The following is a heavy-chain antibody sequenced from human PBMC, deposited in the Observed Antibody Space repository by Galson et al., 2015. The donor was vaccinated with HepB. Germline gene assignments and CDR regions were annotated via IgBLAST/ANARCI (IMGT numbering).Heavy chain of an antibody. CDR3: AHFKYQLPIRKQWGWLPRPGYFDY. Sequence: PALVKPTQTLTLTCTFSGFSLSTSGVGVGWIRQPPGKALEWLALIYWDDDKRYSPSLKSRLTITKDTSKNQVVLTMTNMDPVDTATYYCAHFKYQLPIRKQWGWLPRPGYFDYWGQGTLVTVSS. V-gene: IGHV2-5*02. CDR2: IYWDDDK. J-gene: IGHJ4*02. D-gene: IGHD2-2*01. CDR1: GFSLSTSGVG.